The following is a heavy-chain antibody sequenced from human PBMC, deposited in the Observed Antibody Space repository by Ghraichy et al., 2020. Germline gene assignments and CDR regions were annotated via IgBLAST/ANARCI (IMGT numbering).Heavy chain of an antibody. CDR1: GDTFTSYD. V-gene: IGHV1-8*01. CDR2: MNPNSGNT. D-gene: IGHD2-15*01. CDR3: ARGKVLVAATTKRPNWFDP. Sequence: ASVKVSCKASGDTFTSYDMNWVRQATVQGLEWMGWMNPNSGNTGYAQKFQGRVTMTRNTSISTAYMELSSLRSEDTAVYYCARGKVLVAATTKRPNWFDPWGQGTLVTVSS. J-gene: IGHJ5*02.